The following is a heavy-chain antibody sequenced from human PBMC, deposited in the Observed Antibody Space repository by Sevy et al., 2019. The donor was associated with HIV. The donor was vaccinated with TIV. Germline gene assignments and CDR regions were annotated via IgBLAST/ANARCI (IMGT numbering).Heavy chain of an antibody. Sequence: GGSLRLSCAASRFTFSSYVMHWVRQAPGKGLEWVAVISHDGYNKYYADSVKGRFTISRDNSKNTLYLQMNSLRAEDTAVYYCAKVRSSFDSSGYYPLDYWGQGTLVTVSS. CDR2: ISHDGYNK. D-gene: IGHD3-22*01. CDR3: AKVRSSFDSSGYYPLDY. J-gene: IGHJ4*02. CDR1: RFTFSSYV. V-gene: IGHV3-30*18.